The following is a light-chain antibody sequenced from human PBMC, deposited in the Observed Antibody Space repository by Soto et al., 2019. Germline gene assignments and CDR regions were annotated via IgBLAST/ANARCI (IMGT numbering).Light chain of an antibody. Sequence: QSALTQPPSASGSRGQSVTISCTGTSVDINYVSWFQQHPGKAPKLIICEVTKRPSGVPDRFSGSKSGNTASLTVSGLQDDDEADYYCSSSAGRDIGVFGGGTKLTVL. V-gene: IGLV2-8*01. J-gene: IGLJ3*02. CDR1: SVDINY. CDR2: EVT. CDR3: SSSAGRDIGV.